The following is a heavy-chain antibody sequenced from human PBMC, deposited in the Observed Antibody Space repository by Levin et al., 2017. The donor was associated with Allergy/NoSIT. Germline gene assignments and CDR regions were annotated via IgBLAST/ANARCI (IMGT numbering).Heavy chain of an antibody. CDR1: GGSISYSY. CDR2: IYYSGTT. Sequence: SETLSLTCNVSGGSISYSYWSWIRQPPGKGLEWIGYIYYSGTTNYKPSLKSRVTISVDTSKSQFSLKLTAVTAADTAVYFCARDKVFRGRSHAFDVWGQGTTVTVSS. CDR3: ARDKVFRGRSHAFDV. J-gene: IGHJ3*01. D-gene: IGHD2/OR15-2a*01. V-gene: IGHV4-59*01.